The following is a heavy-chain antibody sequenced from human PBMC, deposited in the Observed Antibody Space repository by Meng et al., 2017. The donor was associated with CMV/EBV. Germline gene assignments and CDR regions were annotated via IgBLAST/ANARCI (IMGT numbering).Heavy chain of an antibody. CDR3: AIYFYDYAMDV. CDR1: GGSFNNYY. V-gene: IGHV4-34*01. CDR2: INHSGST. Sequence: SETLSLTCVIYGGSFNNYYWNWIRQPPGKGLEWIGEINHSGSTNYNPSLKSRVTVSVDTSKNQFSLRLSSVTAADTAVYYCAIYFYDYAMDVWGQGTTVTDSS. J-gene: IGHJ6*02.